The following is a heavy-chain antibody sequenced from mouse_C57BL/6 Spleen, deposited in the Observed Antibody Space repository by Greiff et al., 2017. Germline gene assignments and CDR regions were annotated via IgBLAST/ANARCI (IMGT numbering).Heavy chain of an antibody. CDR3: ARGDYYGSSYGYFDV. V-gene: IGHV1-64*01. CDR1: GYTFTSYW. Sequence: QVQLQQPGAELVKPGASVKLSCKASGYTFTSYWMHWVKQRPGQGLEWIGMIHPNSGSTNYNEKFKSKATLTVDKSSSTAYMQLSSLTSEDSAVYYCARGDYYGSSYGYFDVWGTGTTGSV. CDR2: IHPNSGST. D-gene: IGHD1-1*01. J-gene: IGHJ1*03.